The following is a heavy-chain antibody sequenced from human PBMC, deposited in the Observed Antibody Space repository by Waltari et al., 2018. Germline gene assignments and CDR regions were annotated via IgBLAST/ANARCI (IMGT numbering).Heavy chain of an antibody. J-gene: IGHJ4*02. CDR1: GGSISSRSYY. V-gene: IGHV4-39*07. CDR2: IYYSGST. D-gene: IGHD2-8*01. CDR3: ARASVLYAHFDY. Sequence: QLQLQESGPGLVKPSETLSLTCTVSGGSISSRSYYWGWPRQPPGKGLEWIGSIYYSGSTYYNPSLKSRVTISVDTSKNQFSLKLSSVTAADTAVYYCARASVLYAHFDYWGQGTLVTVSS.